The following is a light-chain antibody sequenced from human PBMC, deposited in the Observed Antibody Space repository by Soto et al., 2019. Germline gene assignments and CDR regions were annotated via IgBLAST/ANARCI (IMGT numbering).Light chain of an antibody. Sequence: QSVLTQPLSASGSPGQSVTISCTGTSSDVGGYRYVSWYQQHPGKAPKLIIYEVSKRPSGVPDRFSGSKSGNTASLTVSGLQAEDEADYYCNSYAGGSYVFGTGTKVTVL. J-gene: IGLJ1*01. V-gene: IGLV2-8*01. CDR3: NSYAGGSYV. CDR1: SSDVGGYRY. CDR2: EVS.